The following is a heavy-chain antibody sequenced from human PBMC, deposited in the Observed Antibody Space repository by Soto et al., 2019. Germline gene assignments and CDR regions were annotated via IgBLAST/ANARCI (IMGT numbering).Heavy chain of an antibody. D-gene: IGHD6-13*01. J-gene: IGHJ4*02. CDR3: ATSGYSSSWYGTGFDY. CDR1: GGSISSSNW. CDR2: IYHSGST. V-gene: IGHV4-4*02. Sequence: SETRSLTWAVSGGSISSSNWWSFFRQPPGKGLEWIGEIYHSGSTNYNPSLKSRVTISVDKSKNQFSLKLSSVTAADTAVYYCATSGYSSSWYGTGFDYWGQGTLVTVSS.